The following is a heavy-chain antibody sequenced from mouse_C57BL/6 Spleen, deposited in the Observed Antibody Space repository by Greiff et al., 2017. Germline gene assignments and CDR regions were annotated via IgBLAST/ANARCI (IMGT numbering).Heavy chain of an antibody. Sequence: DVMLVESGGGLVQPGGSMKLSCVASGFTFSNYWMNWVRQSPEKGLEWVAQIRLKSDNYATHYAESVKGRFTISRDDSKSSVYLQMNNLRAEDTGIYYCTRDWVSMDYWGQGTSVTVSS. CDR3: TRDWVSMDY. CDR1: GFTFSNYW. D-gene: IGHD4-1*01. J-gene: IGHJ4*01. V-gene: IGHV6-3*01. CDR2: IRLKSDNYAT.